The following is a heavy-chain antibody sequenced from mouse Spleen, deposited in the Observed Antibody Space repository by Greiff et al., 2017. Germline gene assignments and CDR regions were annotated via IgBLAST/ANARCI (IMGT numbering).Heavy chain of an antibody. D-gene: IGHD1-1*01. CDR1: GYTFTSYW. Sequence: QVQLQQPGAELVMPGASVKLSCKASGYTFTSYWMHWVKQRPGQGLEWIGEIDPSDSYTNYNQKFKGKATLTVDKSSSTAYMQLSSLTSEDSAVYYCARRLITTVVATDYWGQGTTLTVSS. CDR3: ARRLITTVVATDY. J-gene: IGHJ2*01. CDR2: IDPSDSYT. V-gene: IGHV1-69*01.